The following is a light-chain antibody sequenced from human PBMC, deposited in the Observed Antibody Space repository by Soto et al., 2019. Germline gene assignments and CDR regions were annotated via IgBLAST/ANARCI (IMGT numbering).Light chain of an antibody. CDR1: QSVSSNY. CDR2: GAS. CDR3: QQYNSYST. Sequence: EVVLTQSPDTLSLSPGERATLSCRPSQSVSSNYLAWYQQRPGQAPRLLISGASSRASGIPDRFIGSGSGTDFTPTITRLEPEDFAVYYCQQYNSYSTFGQGTKVDIK. V-gene: IGKV3-20*01. J-gene: IGKJ1*01.